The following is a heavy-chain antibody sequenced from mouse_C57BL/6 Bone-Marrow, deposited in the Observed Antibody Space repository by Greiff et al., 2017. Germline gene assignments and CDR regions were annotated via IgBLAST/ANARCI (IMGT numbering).Heavy chain of an antibody. CDR2: ISSGSSTT. J-gene: IGHJ3*01. D-gene: IGHD1-1*01. Sequence: DVHLVESGGGLVKPGGSLKISCAASGFTFSDYGMHWVRQAPEQGLEWVAYISSGSSTTYYADTVKGRFTMSRDNANNTLFLQMTSLRSEDTAMYYCARPLYYGSSSFAYWGQGTLVTVSA. CDR3: ARPLYYGSSSFAY. CDR1: GFTFSDYG. V-gene: IGHV5-17*01.